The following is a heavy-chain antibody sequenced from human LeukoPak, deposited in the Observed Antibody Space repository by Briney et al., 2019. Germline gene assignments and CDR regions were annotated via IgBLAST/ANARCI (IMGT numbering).Heavy chain of an antibody. CDR2: ISSSGDDT. Sequence: GGSLRLSCAASGFTFSSYAMSWVRQAPGKGLEWVSVISSSGDDTYYTDSVKGRFTISRDNSKNMLYLQMNSLRVEDTAVYYCAKEKRSTILTGYCPFDYWGQGTLVTVSS. V-gene: IGHV3-23*01. CDR3: AKEKRSTILTGYCPFDY. D-gene: IGHD3-9*01. CDR1: GFTFSSYA. J-gene: IGHJ4*02.